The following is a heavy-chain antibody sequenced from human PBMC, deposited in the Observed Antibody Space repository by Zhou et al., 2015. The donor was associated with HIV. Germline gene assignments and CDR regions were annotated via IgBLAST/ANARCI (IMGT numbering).Heavy chain of an antibody. D-gene: IGHD3-10*01. J-gene: IGHJ5*02. V-gene: IGHV3-74*03. CDR3: AKGATPGNWFPLGS. CDR2: ISANGRAT. CDR1: GFAFNSYW. Sequence: EVQLVESGGGLVQSGGSLRLSCTASGFAFNSYWMHWVRQRPGKGPVWVSRISANGRATAYAESVRGRFSVSRDNAKNTLYLQMNSLRPDDTSLYYCAKGATPGNWFPLGSWGQGSLVTVSS.